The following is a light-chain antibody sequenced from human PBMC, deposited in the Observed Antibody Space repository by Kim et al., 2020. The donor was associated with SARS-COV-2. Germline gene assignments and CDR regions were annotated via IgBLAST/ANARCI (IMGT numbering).Light chain of an antibody. CDR2: GKN. V-gene: IGLV3-19*01. CDR1: SLRSYY. Sequence: SSELTQDPAVSVALGQTVRITCQGDSLRSYYATWYQQKPGQAPIPVIYGKNNRPSGIPDRFSGSSSGNTASLTITGTQAGDEADYYCNSRDSNDYVVFGGETQLTVL. J-gene: IGLJ2*01. CDR3: NSRDSNDYVV.